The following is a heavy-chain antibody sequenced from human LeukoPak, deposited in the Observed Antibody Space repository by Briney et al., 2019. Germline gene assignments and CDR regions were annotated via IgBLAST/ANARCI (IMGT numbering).Heavy chain of an antibody. CDR2: ISGSGGST. CDR1: GFTFSSYA. CDR3: ARDRISPAAAAGNGISDY. Sequence: AGGSLRLSCAASGFTFSSYAMSWVRQAPGKGLEWVSAISGSGGSTYYADSMKGRFTISRDNSKNTLYLQMNSLRAEDTAVYYCARDRISPAAAAGNGISDYWGQGTLVTVSS. D-gene: IGHD6-13*01. V-gene: IGHV3-23*01. J-gene: IGHJ4*02.